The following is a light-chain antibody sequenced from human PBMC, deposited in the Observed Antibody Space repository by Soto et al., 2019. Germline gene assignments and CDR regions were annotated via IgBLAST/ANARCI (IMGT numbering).Light chain of an antibody. CDR3: QQYSSLPGLT. CDR1: QSVSSSY. V-gene: IGKV3-20*01. CDR2: GAS. J-gene: IGKJ4*01. Sequence: EIVLTQSPGTLSLSPGERATLSCRASQSVSSSYLAWYQQKPGQAPRLLIYGASSRATGIPDRFSGSGSGTDFTLTISRLEPEDVAVYYCQQYSSLPGLTFGGGTKVEIK.